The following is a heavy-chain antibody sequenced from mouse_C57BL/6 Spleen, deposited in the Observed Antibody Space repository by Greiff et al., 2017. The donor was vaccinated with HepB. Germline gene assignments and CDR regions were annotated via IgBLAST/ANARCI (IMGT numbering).Heavy chain of an antibody. V-gene: IGHV1-54*01. J-gene: IGHJ3*01. CDR3: AREDGYPFAY. CDR2: INPGSGGT. Sequence: LVESGAELVRPGTSVKVSCKASGYAFTNYLIEWVKQRPGQGLEWIGVINPGSGGTNYNEKFKGKATLTADKSSSTAYMQLSSLTSEDSAVYFCAREDGYPFAYWGQGTLVTVSA. CDR1: GYAFTNYL. D-gene: IGHD2-3*01.